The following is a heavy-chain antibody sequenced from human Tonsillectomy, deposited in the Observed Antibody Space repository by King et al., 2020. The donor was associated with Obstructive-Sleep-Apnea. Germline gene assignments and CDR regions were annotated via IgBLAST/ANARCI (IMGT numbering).Heavy chain of an antibody. V-gene: IGHV3-23*04. CDR3: AKTVRYYFYGMDV. CDR1: GFTINSYD. Sequence: VQLVESGGGLVQPGGSLRLSCAASGFTINSYDMSWVRQAPGKGLEWVSTFSGSGASTYYGYSVKGRFTIYRDNSKNTVYLQLNSLRVEDTAVYYCAKTVRYYFYGMDVWGQGTTVTVSS. CDR2: FSGSGAST. D-gene: IGHD4-17*01. J-gene: IGHJ6*02.